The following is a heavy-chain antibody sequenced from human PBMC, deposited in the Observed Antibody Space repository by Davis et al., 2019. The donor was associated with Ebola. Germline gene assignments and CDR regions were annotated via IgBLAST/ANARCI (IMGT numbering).Heavy chain of an antibody. CDR3: SRDPFRSSFDS. D-gene: IGHD3-10*01. CDR1: GGSITTHY. Sequence: PGGSLRLSCTVSGGSITTHYWNWIRQPAGKRPEWIGRIYSSWSAQYNPSLRSRVTMALDTSKNQISLTLSSVTAADTAVYYCSRDPFRSSFDSWGQGTLVTVSS. V-gene: IGHV4-4*07. J-gene: IGHJ5*01. CDR2: IYSSWSA.